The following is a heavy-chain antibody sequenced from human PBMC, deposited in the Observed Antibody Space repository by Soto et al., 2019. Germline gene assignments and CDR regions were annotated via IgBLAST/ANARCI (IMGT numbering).Heavy chain of an antibody. CDR2: FYSGGST. CDR3: ARGFPSMTYYGEYYFDY. J-gene: IGHJ4*02. D-gene: IGHD3-10*01. CDR1: GFTVSTNY. Sequence: EVQLVESGGGLIQAGGSLRLSCEAFGFTVSTNYISWVRQTPGKGLEWVSVFYSGGSTFYADSVKGRFTISRDNSRNTLYLQMRSLRAEDTAVYYCARGFPSMTYYGEYYFDYWGQGTLVTVSS. V-gene: IGHV3-53*01.